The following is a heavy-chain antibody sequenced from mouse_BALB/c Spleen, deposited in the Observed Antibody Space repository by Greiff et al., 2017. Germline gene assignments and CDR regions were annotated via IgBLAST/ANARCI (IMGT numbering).Heavy chain of an antibody. CDR2: IDPETGGT. D-gene: IGHD1-2*01. J-gene: IGHJ2*01. CDR1: GYTFTDYE. CDR3: TRNYGYGH. V-gene: IGHV1-15*01. Sequence: VKLVESGAELVRPGASVTLSCKASGYTFTDYEMHWVKQTPVHGLEWIGAIDPETGGTAYNQKFKGKATLTADKSSSTAYMELRSLTSEDSAVYYCTRNYGYGHWGQGTTLTVSS.